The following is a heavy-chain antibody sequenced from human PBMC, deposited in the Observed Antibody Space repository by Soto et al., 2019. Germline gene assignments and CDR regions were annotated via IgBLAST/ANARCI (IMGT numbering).Heavy chain of an antibody. Sequence: QVQLQESGPGLVKPSETLSLTCTVSGGFVNSDTHSWSWIRQTPGKRLEWIGFIYSGGSTKNPSLWSRVTMAVDTSKNQFSLKLRSVIVADTAVYHCARFVRSCSATTCSTRADVWGQGITVTVSS. CDR2: IYSGGST. CDR3: ARFVRSCSATTCSTRADV. J-gene: IGHJ6*02. V-gene: IGHV4-61*01. D-gene: IGHD2-2*01. CDR1: GGFVNSDTHS.